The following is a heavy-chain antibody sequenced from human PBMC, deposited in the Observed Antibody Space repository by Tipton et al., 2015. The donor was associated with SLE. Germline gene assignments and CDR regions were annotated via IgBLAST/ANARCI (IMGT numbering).Heavy chain of an antibody. CDR2: VYYSGST. J-gene: IGHJ2*01. V-gene: IGHV4-38-2*02. CDR3: ARAGYYDFWSGSYRPYWYFDL. D-gene: IGHD3-3*01. Sequence: TLSLTCTVSGYSISSGHLWGWIRQAPGKGLEWIGYVYYSGSTNYNPSLKSRLTISVDTSKKQFSLKLSSVTAADTAVYYCARAGYYDFWSGSYRPYWYFDLWGRGTLVTVSS. CDR1: GYSISSGHL.